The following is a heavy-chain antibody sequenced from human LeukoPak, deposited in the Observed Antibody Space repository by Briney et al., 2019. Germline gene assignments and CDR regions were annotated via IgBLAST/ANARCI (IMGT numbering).Heavy chain of an antibody. CDR3: ARASWPPLFDY. CDR2: ISSSSSYI. J-gene: IGHJ4*02. Sequence: GSLRLSCAAPGFTFSSYSMNWVRQAPGKGLEWVSSISSSSSYIYYADSVKGRFTISRDNAKNSLYLQMNSLRAEDTAVYYCARASWPPLFDYWGQGTLVTVSS. CDR1: GFTFSSYS. D-gene: IGHD2-2*01. V-gene: IGHV3-21*01.